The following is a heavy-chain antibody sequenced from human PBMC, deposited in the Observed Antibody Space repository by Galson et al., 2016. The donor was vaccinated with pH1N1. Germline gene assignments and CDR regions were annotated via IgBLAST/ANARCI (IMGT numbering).Heavy chain of an antibody. CDR2: ILYDETTE. Sequence: SLRLSCAASGFTFTSYAMHWVPQAPGKGLEWVAVILYDETTEYYAAAVQGRFNTSRDKTQSTVYLQMNSLRTEDTAVYYCARDSEYSGHEGFHWAQGTLVIVSS. D-gene: IGHD5-12*01. V-gene: IGHV3-30*04. CDR1: GFTFTSYA. CDR3: ARDSEYSGHEGFH. J-gene: IGHJ4*02.